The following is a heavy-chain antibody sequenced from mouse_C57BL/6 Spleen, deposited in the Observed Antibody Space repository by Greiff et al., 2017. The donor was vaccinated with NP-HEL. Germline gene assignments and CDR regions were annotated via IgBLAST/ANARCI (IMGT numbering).Heavy chain of an antibody. J-gene: IGHJ2*01. V-gene: IGHV1-50*01. CDR3: ARRGYYHFYFDY. Sequence: QVQLQQPGAELVKPGASVKLSCKASGYTFTSYWMQWVKQRPGQGLEWIGEIDPSDSYTNYNQKFKGKATLTVDTSSSTAYMQLSSLTSEDSAVYYCARRGYYHFYFDYWGQGTTLTVSS. CDR1: GYTFTSYW. CDR2: IDPSDSYT. D-gene: IGHD2-3*01.